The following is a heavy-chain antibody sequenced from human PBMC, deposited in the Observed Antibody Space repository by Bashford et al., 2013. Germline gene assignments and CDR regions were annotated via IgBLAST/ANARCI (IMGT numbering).Heavy chain of an antibody. CDR3: ARDGRRRDNSYYFDH. V-gene: IGHV4-61*02. D-gene: IGHD1-1*01. J-gene: IGHJ4*02. CDR2: IYTSGST. CDR1: GGSISSGSYY. Sequence: SETLSLTCTVSGGSISSGSYYWSWIRQPAGKGLEWIGRIYTSGSTNYNPSLKSRVTISLDTSKRQISLNLTSVTAADTAVYYCARDGRRRDNSYYFDHWGQGTLVTVSS.